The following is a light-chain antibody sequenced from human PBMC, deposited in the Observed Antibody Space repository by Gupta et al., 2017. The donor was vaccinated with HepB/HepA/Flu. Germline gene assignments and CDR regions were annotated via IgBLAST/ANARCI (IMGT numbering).Light chain of an antibody. J-gene: IGKJ2*01. V-gene: IGKV1-39*01. Sequence: DIQMTQSPSSLSASVGDRVTITCRASQRISSYLNWYQQKPGKAPHLLIYGASTLQRGVPSRFSGSGSGTDVTLTISSLQPEDFATYYCQQSSDTPHTFGPGTRLESK. CDR2: GAS. CDR3: QQSSDTPHT. CDR1: QRISSY.